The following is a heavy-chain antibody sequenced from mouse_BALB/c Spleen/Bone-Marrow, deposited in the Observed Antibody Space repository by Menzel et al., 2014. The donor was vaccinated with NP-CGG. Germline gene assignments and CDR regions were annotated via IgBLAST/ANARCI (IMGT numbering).Heavy chain of an antibody. V-gene: IGHV5-6-3*01. Sequence: EVKLQESGGGLVQPGGSLKLSCAASGFTFSSYGMSWVRQTPDKRLELVATINSYGGSTYYPDSVKGRFTISRDNAKNTLYLQMSSLESEDTAMYFCARDPGFAYWGQGTLVTVSA. CDR1: GFTFSSYG. CDR2: INSYGGST. J-gene: IGHJ3*01. CDR3: ARDPGFAY.